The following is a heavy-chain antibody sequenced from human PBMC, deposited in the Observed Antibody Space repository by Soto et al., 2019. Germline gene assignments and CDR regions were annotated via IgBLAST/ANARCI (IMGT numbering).Heavy chain of an antibody. CDR1: GFTFSSDA. D-gene: IGHD3-9*01. V-gene: IGHV3-30-3*01. CDR3: AREEVLRYFDWLLSSDYYGMDV. J-gene: IGHJ6*02. CDR2: ISYDGSNK. Sequence: SGGSLRLCCAASGFTFSSDAMHWVRQAPGKGMEWVAVISYDGSNKYYADSVKGRFTISRDNSKNTLYLQMNSLRAEDTAVYYCAREEVLRYFDWLLSSDYYGMDVWGQGTTVTVSS.